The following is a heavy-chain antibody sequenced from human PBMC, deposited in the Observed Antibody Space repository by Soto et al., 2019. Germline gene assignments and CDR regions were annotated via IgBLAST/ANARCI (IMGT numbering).Heavy chain of an antibody. CDR1: GYSFTSYW. CDR3: ARVGEWDYYYYGMDV. CDR2: IDPSDSYT. J-gene: IGHJ6*02. D-gene: IGHD1-26*01. Sequence: GESLKISCKGSGYSFTSYWISWVRQMPGKGLEWMGRIDPSDSYTSYSPSFQGHVTISADKYISTAYLQWSSLKASDTAMYYCARVGEWDYYYYGMDVWGQGTTVTVSS. V-gene: IGHV5-10-1*01.